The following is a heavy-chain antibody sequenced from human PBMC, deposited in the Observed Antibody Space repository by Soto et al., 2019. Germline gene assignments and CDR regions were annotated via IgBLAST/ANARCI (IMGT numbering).Heavy chain of an antibody. CDR2: IYHSGST. Sequence: SETLSLTCAVSGGSISSGGYSWSWIRQPPGKGLEWIGYIYHSGSTYYNPSLKSRVTISVDRSKNQFSLKLSSVTATDTAVYYCDRASYYYDSRGTFDYWGQGTLVTVSS. J-gene: IGHJ4*02. V-gene: IGHV4-30-2*01. D-gene: IGHD3-22*01. CDR3: DRASYYYDSRGTFDY. CDR1: GGSISSGGYS.